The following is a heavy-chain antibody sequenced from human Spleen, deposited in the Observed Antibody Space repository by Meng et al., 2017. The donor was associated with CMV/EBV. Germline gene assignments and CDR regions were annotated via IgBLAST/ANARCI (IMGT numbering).Heavy chain of an antibody. CDR2: INPNSGGT. D-gene: IGHD3-3*01. Sequence: ASVKVSCKASGYSFSDHYIHWVRQAPGQGLEWMEWINPNSGGTNYAQKFQGRVTMTRDTSISTAYMELSRLRSDDTAVYYCARGNHQRKYDFWSGYWDYYYYYGMDVWGQGTTVTVSS. CDR3: ARGNHQRKYDFWSGYWDYYYYYGMDV. V-gene: IGHV1-2*02. CDR1: GYSFSDHY. J-gene: IGHJ6*02.